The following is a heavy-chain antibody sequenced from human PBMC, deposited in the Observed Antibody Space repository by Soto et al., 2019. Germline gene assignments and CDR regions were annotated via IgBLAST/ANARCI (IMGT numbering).Heavy chain of an antibody. D-gene: IGHD5-12*01. CDR3: GRDLSSGYDSEGYFDY. V-gene: IGHV3-33*01. Sequence: ESGGGVVQPGRSLRLSCAASGFTFSSYGMHWVRQAPGKGLEWVAVIWYDGSNKYYADSVKGRFTISRDNSKNTLYLQMNSLRAEDTAVYYCGRDLSSGYDSEGYFDYWGQGTLVTVSS. J-gene: IGHJ4*02. CDR1: GFTFSSYG. CDR2: IWYDGSNK.